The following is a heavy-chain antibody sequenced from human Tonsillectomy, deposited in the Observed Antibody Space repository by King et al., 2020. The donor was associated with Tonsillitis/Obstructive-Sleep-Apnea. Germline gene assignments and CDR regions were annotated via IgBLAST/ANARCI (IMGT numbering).Heavy chain of an antibody. V-gene: IGHV3-7*04. CDR1: GFTFSNYW. CDR2: IKQDGSVK. D-gene: IGHD2-2*01. J-gene: IGHJ3*02. Sequence: VQLVESGGGLVQPGGSLRLSCAASGFTFSNYWMTWVRQAPGKGLEWVANIKQDGSVKHYVDSAEGRFTISRDNAKNSLHLQMNSLRAEDTAVYYGARDDGYCNTARCYDAFDIWGQGTKVTVST. CDR3: ARDDGYCNTARCYDAFDI.